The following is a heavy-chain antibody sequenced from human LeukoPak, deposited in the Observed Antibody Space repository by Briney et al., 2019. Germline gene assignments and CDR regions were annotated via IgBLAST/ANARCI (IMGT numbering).Heavy chain of an antibody. J-gene: IGHJ6*03. V-gene: IGHV1-18*01. D-gene: IGHD3-22*01. Sequence: GASVKVSCKASGYTFTSYGISWVRQAPGQGLEWMGWISAYNGNTNYAQKLQGRVTMTTDTSTSTAYMELRSLRSDDTAVYYCARTYYYDSSGDYYYYYYYMDVWGKGTTVTISS. CDR1: GYTFTSYG. CDR3: ARTYYYDSSGDYYYYYYYMDV. CDR2: ISAYNGNT.